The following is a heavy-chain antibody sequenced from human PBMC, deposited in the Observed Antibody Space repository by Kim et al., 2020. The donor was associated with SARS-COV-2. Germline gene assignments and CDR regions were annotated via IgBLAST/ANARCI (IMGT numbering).Heavy chain of an antibody. D-gene: IGHD1-1*01. J-gene: IGHJ4*02. V-gene: IGHV3-74*01. CDR3: VRGTPLATNGYYFDN. Sequence: DSGKGRFTIASDNAKHTLYLQMNSLRAEDTAVYYCVRGTPLATNGYYFDNWGQGTLVTVSS.